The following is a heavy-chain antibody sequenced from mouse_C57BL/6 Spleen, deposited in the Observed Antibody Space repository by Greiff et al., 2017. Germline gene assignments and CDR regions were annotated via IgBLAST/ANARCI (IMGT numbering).Heavy chain of an antibody. CDR3: ARSGNDYDGRAYYFDY. J-gene: IGHJ2*01. CDR2: IYPGRGST. D-gene: IGHD2-4*01. Sequence: QVQLQQPGAELVKPGASVKMSCKASGYTFTSYWITWVKQRPGQGLEWIGDIYPGRGSTNYNEKFKSKATLTVDTSSSTAYMQLSSLTSEDSAVYYCARSGNDYDGRAYYFDYWGQGTTLTVSS. V-gene: IGHV1-55*01. CDR1: GYTFTSYW.